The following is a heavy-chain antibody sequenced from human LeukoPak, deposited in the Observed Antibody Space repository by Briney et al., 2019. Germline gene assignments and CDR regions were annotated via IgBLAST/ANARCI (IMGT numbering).Heavy chain of an antibody. J-gene: IGHJ4*02. Sequence: SETLSLTCTVSGGSISSSSYYWGWIRQPPGKGLEWIGSIYYSGSTYYNPSLKSRVTISVDTSKNQFSLKLTSVTAADTAVYYCARGERDYYNYFDYWAQGTLVTVSS. CDR3: ARGERDYYNYFDY. D-gene: IGHD3-22*01. CDR2: IYYSGST. V-gene: IGHV4-39*07. CDR1: GGSISSSSYY.